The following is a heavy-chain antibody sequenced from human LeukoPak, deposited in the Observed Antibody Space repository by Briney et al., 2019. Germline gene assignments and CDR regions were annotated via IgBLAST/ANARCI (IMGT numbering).Heavy chain of an antibody. CDR2: ISDDGSNE. D-gene: IGHD2-2*03. CDR3: ARVDDLDAFDM. CDR1: GFTFSSYA. V-gene: IGHV3-30*04. J-gene: IGHJ3*02. Sequence: GGSLRLSCAASGFTFSSYAMHWVRQAPGKGLEWVAVISDDGSNEYYADSVKGRFTISRDNSKNTLYLQMNSLRGEDTAVYYCARVDDLDAFDMWGQGTMVTVSS.